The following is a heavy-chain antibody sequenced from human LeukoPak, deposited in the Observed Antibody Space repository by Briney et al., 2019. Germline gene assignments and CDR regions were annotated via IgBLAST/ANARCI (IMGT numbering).Heavy chain of an antibody. CDR3: AKDRVSGSSYYHFDS. Sequence: GGSLRLSCAASGFTFSNYAMSWVRQAPGKGLEWVSLISGGGGSTYYTDSVKGRFTISRDNSKSTLWLQVNSLTADDTAIYYCAKDRVSGSSYYHFDSWGQGTLVTVSS. J-gene: IGHJ4*02. CDR2: ISGGGGST. V-gene: IGHV3-23*01. D-gene: IGHD1-26*01. CDR1: GFTFSNYA.